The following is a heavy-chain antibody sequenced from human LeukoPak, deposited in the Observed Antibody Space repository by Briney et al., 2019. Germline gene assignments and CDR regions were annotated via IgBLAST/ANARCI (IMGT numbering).Heavy chain of an antibody. J-gene: IGHJ4*02. CDR2: ISFYNGNT. Sequence: ASVKVSCKASGYSVTTYGIAWVRQASGRGLEWMGWISFYNGNTKYAEKYQGRVTMTTDTSTSTAYIELRSLRSDDTAVYYCARGVSARWVDYWGQGTLVTVSS. D-gene: IGHD4/OR15-4a*01. CDR1: GYSVTTYG. V-gene: IGHV1-18*01. CDR3: ARGVSARWVDY.